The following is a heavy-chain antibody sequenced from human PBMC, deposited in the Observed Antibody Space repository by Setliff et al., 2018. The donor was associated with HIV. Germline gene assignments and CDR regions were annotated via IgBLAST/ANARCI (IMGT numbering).Heavy chain of an antibody. CDR2: IHYKGNI. J-gene: IGHJ4*02. D-gene: IGHD5-18*01. Sequence: TLSLTCTVSGDSIISGDYYWSWIRQSPGKGLEWIGHIHYKGNIDYNASLKSRLAISSDTSKNQFSLNLSSVIAADTAVYYCARERGGGDTIMGDFDHWGQGTLVTVSS. CDR1: GDSIISGDYY. CDR3: ARERGGGDTIMGDFDH. V-gene: IGHV4-30-4*08.